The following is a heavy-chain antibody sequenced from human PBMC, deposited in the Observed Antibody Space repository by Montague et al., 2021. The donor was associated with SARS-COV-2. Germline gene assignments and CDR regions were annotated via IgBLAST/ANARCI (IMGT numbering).Heavy chain of an antibody. CDR1: GLTVNGDY. Sequence: SLRLSCAASGLTVNGDYMHWVRQAPGKGLEWVSSISSDATTYYADSVKGRFTISRDNSKTTLYLQMNSLSAEDTAMYYCARATLYMDVWGKGTTVTVSS. V-gene: IGHV3-66*01. J-gene: IGHJ6*03. CDR2: ISSDATT. CDR3: ARATLYMDV.